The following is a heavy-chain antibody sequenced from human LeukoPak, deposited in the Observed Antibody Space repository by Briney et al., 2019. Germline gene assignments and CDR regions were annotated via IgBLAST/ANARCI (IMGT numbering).Heavy chain of an antibody. CDR2: ISGSGGST. Sequence: GGSLRLSCAASGFTFSSYAMSWVRQAPGKGLEWVSAISGSGGSTYYADSGKGRFTISRDNSKNTLYLQMNSLRAEDTAVYYCAKPHPAAGTNYYGMDVWGKGTTVTVSS. V-gene: IGHV3-23*01. D-gene: IGHD6-13*01. J-gene: IGHJ6*04. CDR1: GFTFSSYA. CDR3: AKPHPAAGTNYYGMDV.